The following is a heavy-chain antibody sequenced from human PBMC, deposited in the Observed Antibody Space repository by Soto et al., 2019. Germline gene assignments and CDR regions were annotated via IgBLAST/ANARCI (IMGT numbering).Heavy chain of an antibody. CDR1: GVPVSGYY. CDR3: AREVGFYVYIWGSNRSAGIAFEI. Sequence: PSGTLSLTCAVYGVPVSGYYWSCIRQPPGKGLEWIGEINHSGSTNYNPSLKSRVTISVDTSKNQFSLKLSSVTAADTAVYYCAREVGFYVYIWGSNRSAGIAFEIWGQGTMVTVSS. J-gene: IGHJ3*02. CDR2: INHSGST. D-gene: IGHD3-16*02. V-gene: IGHV4-34*01.